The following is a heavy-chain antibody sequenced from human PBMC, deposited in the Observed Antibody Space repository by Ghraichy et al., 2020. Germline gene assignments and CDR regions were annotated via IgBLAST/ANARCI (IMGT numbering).Heavy chain of an antibody. CDR2: ISAYNGNT. CDR1: GYTFTSYG. CDR3: ARDKSLRFLEWSHYGMDV. Sequence: ASVKVSCKASGYTFTSYGISWVRQAPGQGLEWMGWISAYNGNTNYAQKLQGRVTMTTATSTSTAYMELRSLRSDDTAVYYCARDKSLRFLEWSHYGMDVWGQGTTVTVSS. V-gene: IGHV1-18*01. J-gene: IGHJ6*02. D-gene: IGHD3-3*01.